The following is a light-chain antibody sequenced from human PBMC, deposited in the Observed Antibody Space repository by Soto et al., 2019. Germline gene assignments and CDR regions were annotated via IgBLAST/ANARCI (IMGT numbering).Light chain of an antibody. J-gene: IGLJ3*02. V-gene: IGLV2-14*01. CDR3: SSFTSTSTWV. Sequence: QSALTQPASVSGSPGQSITISCTGTSSDIGTYKSVSWYQQHPGKAPKLMIFEVSDRPSGVSVRFSGSKSGSTASLTISGLQAEDEGDYYCSSFTSTSTWVFGGGTKVTVL. CDR1: SSDIGTYKS. CDR2: EVS.